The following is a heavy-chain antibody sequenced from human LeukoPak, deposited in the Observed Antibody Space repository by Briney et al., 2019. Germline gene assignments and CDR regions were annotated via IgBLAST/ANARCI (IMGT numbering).Heavy chain of an antibody. CDR2: MNPNSGNT. Sequence: ASVKVSCKASGYTFTSYDINWVRQATGQGLEWMGWMNPNSGNTGYAQKFQGRVTMTRNTSISTAYMELSSLRSEDTAVYYCARALAARRASRFCMDLWGQGTTVTVSS. J-gene: IGHJ6*02. D-gene: IGHD6-6*01. V-gene: IGHV1-8*01. CDR1: GYTFTSYD. CDR3: ARALAARRASRFCMDL.